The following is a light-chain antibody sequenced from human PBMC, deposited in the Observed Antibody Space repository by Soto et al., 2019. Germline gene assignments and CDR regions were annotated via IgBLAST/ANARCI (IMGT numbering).Light chain of an antibody. CDR3: QQYASSLFT. Sequence: EIVLTHSPGTLSLSPGERATLSCRASQSVRSSYLAWYQQKPGQAPRLLIYGASTRATGIPDRFSGSGSGTDFTLTISRLEPEDFAVYYCQQYASSLFTFGPGTKVDIK. CDR2: GAS. V-gene: IGKV3-20*01. J-gene: IGKJ3*01. CDR1: QSVRSSY.